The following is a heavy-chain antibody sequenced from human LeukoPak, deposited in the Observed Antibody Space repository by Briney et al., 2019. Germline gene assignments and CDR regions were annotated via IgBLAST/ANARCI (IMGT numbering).Heavy chain of an antibody. CDR1: GYSFTSYW. D-gene: IGHD4-17*01. J-gene: IGHJ5*02. Sequence: GESLKISCKGSGYSFTSYWIGWVRQMPGKGLEWMGIIYPGDSDTRYGPSFQGQVTISADKSISTAYLQWSSLKASDTAMYYCATLPTGGDYPNWFDPWGQGTLVTVSS. CDR2: IYPGDSDT. CDR3: ATLPTGGDYPNWFDP. V-gene: IGHV5-51*01.